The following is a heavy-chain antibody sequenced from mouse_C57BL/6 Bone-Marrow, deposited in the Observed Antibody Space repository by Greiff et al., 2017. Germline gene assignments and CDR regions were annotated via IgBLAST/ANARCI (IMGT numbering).Heavy chain of an antibody. Sequence: VQLKESGGDLVKPGGSLKLSCAASGFTFSSYGMSWVRQTPDKRLEWVATISSGGSYTYYPDSVKGRFTISRDNAKNTLYLQMSSLKSEDTAMYYCARLTGTSFDYWGQGTTLTVSS. CDR2: ISSGGSYT. CDR1: GFTFSSYG. CDR3: ARLTGTSFDY. V-gene: IGHV5-6*01. D-gene: IGHD4-1*01. J-gene: IGHJ2*01.